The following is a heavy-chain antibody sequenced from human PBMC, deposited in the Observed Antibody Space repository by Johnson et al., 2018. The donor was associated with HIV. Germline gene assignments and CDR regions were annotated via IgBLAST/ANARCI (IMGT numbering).Heavy chain of an antibody. J-gene: IGHJ3*02. CDR3: AKDLLTYYYDSSDAFDI. CDR1: GFTFSSYA. Sequence: QMLLVESGGGFVQPGGSLRLSCAASGFTFSSYAMHWVRQAPGQGLEWVAIISYDGSNKYYADSVKGRFTISRDNSKNSLYLPMNSLRAEDTALYYCAKDLLTYYYDSSDAFDIWGQGTMVTVSS. D-gene: IGHD3-22*01. CDR2: ISYDGSNK. V-gene: IGHV3-30*04.